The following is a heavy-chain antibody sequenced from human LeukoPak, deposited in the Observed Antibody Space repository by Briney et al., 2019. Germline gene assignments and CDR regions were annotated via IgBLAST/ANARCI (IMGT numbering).Heavy chain of an antibody. CDR2: INGDGTTT. CDR3: ARDLGYCSSPSFYSYYYYMDV. V-gene: IGHV3-74*03. CDR1: GFTFSSYG. Sequence: GGSLRLSCAASGFTFSSYGMHWVRQAPGKGLEWVSRINGDGTTTTYADSVKGRFTISRDNAKNTLYLQVSSLRAEDTAVYYCARDLGYCSSPSFYSYYYYMDVWGKGTTVTVSS. J-gene: IGHJ6*03. D-gene: IGHD2-2*03.